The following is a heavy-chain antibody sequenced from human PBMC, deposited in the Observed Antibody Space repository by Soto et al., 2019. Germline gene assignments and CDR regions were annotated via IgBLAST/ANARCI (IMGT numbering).Heavy chain of an antibody. CDR2: IYYSGST. CDR3: ARWWSGSRQGFDP. D-gene: IGHD3-3*01. Sequence: QVQLQESGPGLVKPSQTLSLTCTVSGGSISSGDYYWSWIRQHPGKGLEWIGYIYYSGSTYYNPSLKRRLTISVDASKNQFSLKLSSVTAADTAVYYCARWWSGSRQGFDPWGQGTLVTVSS. V-gene: IGHV4-31*03. J-gene: IGHJ5*02. CDR1: GGSISSGDYY.